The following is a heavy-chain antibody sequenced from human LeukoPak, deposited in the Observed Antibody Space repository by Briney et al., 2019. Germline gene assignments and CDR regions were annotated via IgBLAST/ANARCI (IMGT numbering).Heavy chain of an antibody. CDR1: GGTFSSYA. V-gene: IGHV1-8*02. J-gene: IGHJ4*02. D-gene: IGHD3-22*01. CDR2: MNPNSGNT. Sequence: ASVKVSCKASGGTFSSYAISWVRQATGQGLEWMGWMNPNSGNTGYAQKFQGRVTMTRNTSISTAYMELSSLRSEDTAVYYCARDYDSSAPEYFDYWGQGTLVTVSS. CDR3: ARDYDSSAPEYFDY.